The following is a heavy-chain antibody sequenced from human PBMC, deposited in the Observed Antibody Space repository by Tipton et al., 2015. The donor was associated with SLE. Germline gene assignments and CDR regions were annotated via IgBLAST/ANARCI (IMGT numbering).Heavy chain of an antibody. V-gene: IGHV4-4*08. J-gene: IGHJ4*02. CDR3: AIRGVVTGYFDY. CDR2: IYTSGST. D-gene: IGHD3-3*01. Sequence: TLSLTCTVSGGSISSYYWSWIRQPPGKGLEWIGYIYTSGSTNYNPSLKSRVTISVDTSKNQFSLKLSSVTAADTAVYYCAIRGVVTGYFDYWGQGTLVTVSS. CDR1: GGSISSYY.